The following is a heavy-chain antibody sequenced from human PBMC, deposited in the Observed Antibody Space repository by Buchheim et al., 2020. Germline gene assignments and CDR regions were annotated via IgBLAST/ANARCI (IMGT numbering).Heavy chain of an antibody. V-gene: IGHV4-31*03. Sequence: QVQLQESGPGLVKPSQTLSLTCTVSGASISSGGYYWSWIRQLPGKGLEWIGYIYYSGSTYFNPSLKSRVTMSVDTSKNQFTLKLNSVTAADTAVYYCARGNAAMGAFDLWGQGT. CDR2: IYYSGST. J-gene: IGHJ3*01. CDR1: GASISSGGYY. D-gene: IGHD5-18*01. CDR3: ARGNAAMGAFDL.